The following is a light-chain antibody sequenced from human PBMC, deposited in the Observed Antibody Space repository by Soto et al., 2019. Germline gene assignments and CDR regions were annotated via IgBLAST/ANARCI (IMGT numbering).Light chain of an antibody. V-gene: IGKV1-5*01. CDR3: QQYNTYST. Sequence: DIQMTQSPSTLSASVGDRCSXTCRASQSISSWLAWYQQKLGRAPRLLIYDASSLESGVPSRFSGSGYGTEFTLTISSLQPDDFATYYCQQYNTYSTFGQGTRLEN. CDR2: DAS. J-gene: IGKJ5*01. CDR1: QSISSW.